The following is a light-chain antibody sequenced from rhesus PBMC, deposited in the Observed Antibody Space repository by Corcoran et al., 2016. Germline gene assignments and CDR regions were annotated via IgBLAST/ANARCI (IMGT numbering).Light chain of an antibody. V-gene: IGKV6-55*01. CDR3: QQSSRFPLT. Sequence: EIVLTQSPAFQSVSLEEKVTITCQASQSIRSNLHWYQQKPDQSPKLLIKYASPAISGVPSRFSGSGSGTDFTRTINSLDAEDAATYFCQQSSRFPLTFGGGTKVEIK. J-gene: IGKJ4*01. CDR1: QSIRSN. CDR2: YAS.